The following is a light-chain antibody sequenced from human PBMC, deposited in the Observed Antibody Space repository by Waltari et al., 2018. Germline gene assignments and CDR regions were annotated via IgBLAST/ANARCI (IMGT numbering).Light chain of an antibody. J-gene: IGKJ1*01. CDR2: LGS. CDR3: MQSLRALWT. V-gene: IGKV2-28*01. Sequence: DIVVTQSPLSLPVTPGEPASISCRSSQSLLHINGYNYLDWYLQKPGQSPQLLIYLGSNRASGVPDRFSGSGSGTDFTLKISRVEAEDVGVYYCMQSLRALWTFGQGTKVEIK. CDR1: QSLLHINGYNY.